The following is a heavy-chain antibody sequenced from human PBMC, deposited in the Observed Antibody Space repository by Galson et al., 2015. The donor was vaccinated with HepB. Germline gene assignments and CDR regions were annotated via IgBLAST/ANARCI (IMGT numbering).Heavy chain of an antibody. V-gene: IGHV4-59*08. CDR1: GGSINNFY. D-gene: IGHD3-22*01. J-gene: IGHJ2*01. Sequence: ETLSLTCTVSGGSINNFYWSWIRQPPGKGLECIGYIHYSGSTNYNPSLKSRVSISVDTANNQFSLKLSSVTAADTAVYYYARASCVYYNGNCDWYFDLWGRGTLVTVSS. CDR2: IHYSGST. CDR3: ARASCVYYNGNCDWYFDL.